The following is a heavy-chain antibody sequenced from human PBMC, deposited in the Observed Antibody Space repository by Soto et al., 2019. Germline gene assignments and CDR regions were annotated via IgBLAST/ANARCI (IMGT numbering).Heavy chain of an antibody. J-gene: IGHJ4*02. CDR2: IHTGTGNT. V-gene: IGHV1-3*04. Sequence: QVQLVQSGAEVKKPGASVKVSCKASGYTFSRYTLHWVRQAPGQSLEWMGWIHTGTGNTKYSQKFQDRVTITRDTSASTAYMEQSSLRSEDTAVYYCARPSATRIAVPLDDSWGQGTLVNVSS. CDR3: ARPSATRIAVPLDDS. CDR1: GYTFSRYT. D-gene: IGHD6-19*01.